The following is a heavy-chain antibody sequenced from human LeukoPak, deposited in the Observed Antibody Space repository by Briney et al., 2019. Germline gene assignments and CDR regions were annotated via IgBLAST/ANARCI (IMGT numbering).Heavy chain of an antibody. D-gene: IGHD3-22*01. CDR2: ISSSSSYI. J-gene: IGHJ4*02. CDR3: ARGLYYYDSSGPH. CDR1: GFTFSSYS. Sequence: PGGSLRLSCAASGFTFSSYSMNWVRQAPGKGLEWVSSISSSSSYIYYADSVKGRFTISRDNAKNSLYLQMNSLRAEDTAVYYCARGLYYYDSSGPHWGQGTLVTVSS. V-gene: IGHV3-21*01.